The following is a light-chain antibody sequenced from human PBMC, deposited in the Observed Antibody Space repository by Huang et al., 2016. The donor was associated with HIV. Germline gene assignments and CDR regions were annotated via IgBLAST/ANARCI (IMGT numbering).Light chain of an antibody. CDR1: QNINTY. J-gene: IGKJ5*01. CDR2: SAS. Sequence: DILLTQSPSSLSASVGDRVTITCRASQNINTYLNWYQQKPGKAPNLLIHSASTLQTGVPLRFSGSGSGTDFTLTVNSLQPEDSATYYCQQGYSALITFGQGTRL. V-gene: IGKV1-39*01. CDR3: QQGYSALIT.